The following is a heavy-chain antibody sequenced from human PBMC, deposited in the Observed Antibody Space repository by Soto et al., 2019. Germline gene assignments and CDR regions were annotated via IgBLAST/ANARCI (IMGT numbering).Heavy chain of an antibody. V-gene: IGHV3-74*01. J-gene: IGHJ4*02. CDR3: ARNWNGVDY. Sequence: EVQLVESGGGLVQPGESLRLSCEASGFTFSNHWMHWVRQAPGKGPVWVARIKTDGSTTNYADYVKGRFTVSRDNAKNTLFLQMNSLRVEGTAVYYCARNWNGVDYWGQGTLVTVSS. CDR2: IKTDGSTT. CDR1: GFTFSNHW. D-gene: IGHD1-1*01.